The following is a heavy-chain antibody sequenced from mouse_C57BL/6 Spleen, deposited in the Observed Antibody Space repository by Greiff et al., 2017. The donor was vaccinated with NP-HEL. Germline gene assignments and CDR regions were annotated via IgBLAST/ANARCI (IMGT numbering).Heavy chain of an antibody. CDR3: AYSRAY. CDR2: IYPGDGDT. Sequence: VQLQESGPELVKPGASVKISCKASGYAFSSSWMNWVKQRPGKGLEWIGRIYPGDGDTNYNGKFKGKATLTADKSSSTAYMQLSSLTSEDSAVYFCAYSRAYWGQGTLVTVSA. V-gene: IGHV1-82*01. CDR1: GYAFSSSW. J-gene: IGHJ3*01.